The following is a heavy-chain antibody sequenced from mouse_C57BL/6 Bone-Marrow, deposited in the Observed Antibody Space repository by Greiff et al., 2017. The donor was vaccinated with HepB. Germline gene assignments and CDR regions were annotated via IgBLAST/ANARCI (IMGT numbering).Heavy chain of an antibody. CDR3: ARHYYGSPNYYAMDY. J-gene: IGHJ4*01. CDR1: GFTFSSYG. CDR2: ISSGGSYT. D-gene: IGHD1-1*01. Sequence: EVQRVESGGDLVKPGGSLKLSCAASGFTFSSYGMSWVRQTPDKRLEWVATISSGGSYTYYPDSVKGRFTISRDNAKNTLYLQMSSLKSEDTAMYYCARHYYGSPNYYAMDYWGQGTSVTVSS. V-gene: IGHV5-6*01.